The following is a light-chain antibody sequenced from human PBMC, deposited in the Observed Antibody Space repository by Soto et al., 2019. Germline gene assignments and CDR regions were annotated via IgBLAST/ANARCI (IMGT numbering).Light chain of an antibody. CDR2: VTSDGSP. CDR3: QAWGTGGV. CDR1: SGHSDYA. Sequence: QSVLTQSPSASASPGASVKLTCTLSSGHSDYAIAWHQQQPEKGPRYLMKVTSDGSPTKGDGIPDRFSGSSSGADRYLTISSLRSDDDADYYCQAWGTGGVFGGGTKLTVL. V-gene: IGLV4-69*01. J-gene: IGLJ3*02.